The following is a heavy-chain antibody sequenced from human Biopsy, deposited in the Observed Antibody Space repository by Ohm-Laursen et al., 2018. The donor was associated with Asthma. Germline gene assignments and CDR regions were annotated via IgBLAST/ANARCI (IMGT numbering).Heavy chain of an antibody. Sequence: GASVKVSCKASGYTFTNYYIHWVRQAPGQGLEWMGWINPNSGVTKYAHNFQGWVTMTRDTSISAAYMELSSLRSEDTAVYYCTRWSLRVRDTPNDYWGQGTLVTVSS. CDR1: GYTFTNYY. D-gene: IGHD3-16*01. CDR3: TRWSLRVRDTPNDY. CDR2: INPNSGVT. V-gene: IGHV1-2*04. J-gene: IGHJ4*02.